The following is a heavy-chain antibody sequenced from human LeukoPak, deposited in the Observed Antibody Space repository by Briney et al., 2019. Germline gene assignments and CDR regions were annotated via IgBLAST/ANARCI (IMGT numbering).Heavy chain of an antibody. CDR3: ARDFHAGNGLDI. Sequence: GGSLRLSCAASGFTFSSYATHWVRQAPGKGLEWVAVISYDGSNKYYADSVKGRFTISRDNSKNTLYLQMNSLRAEDTAVYYCARDFHAGNGLDIWGQGTMVTVSS. CDR2: ISYDGSNK. D-gene: IGHD1-1*01. CDR1: GFTFSSYA. V-gene: IGHV3-30-3*01. J-gene: IGHJ3*02.